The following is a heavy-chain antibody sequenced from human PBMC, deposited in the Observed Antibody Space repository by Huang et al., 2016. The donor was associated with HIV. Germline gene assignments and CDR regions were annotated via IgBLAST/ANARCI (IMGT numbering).Heavy chain of an antibody. J-gene: IGHJ4*02. Sequence: EVQLVQSGAEVKKPGESLKISCKASGYKFNNHWIGWVRQMPGKGLEWMGIIHPDASDTRYSPSFKGQVTISADKSNSTAYIQWSSLKASDTAMYYCARHKGNYDRSGYPIDFWGQGTLVTVSS. CDR3: ARHKGNYDRSGYPIDF. D-gene: IGHD3-22*01. CDR2: IHPDASDT. CDR1: GYKFNNHW. V-gene: IGHV5-51*01.